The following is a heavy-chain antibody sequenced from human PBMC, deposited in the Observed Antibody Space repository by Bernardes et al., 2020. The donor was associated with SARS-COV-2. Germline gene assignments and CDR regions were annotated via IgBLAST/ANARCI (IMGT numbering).Heavy chain of an antibody. Sequence: SETLSLTCAVYGGSFSGYYWSWIRQPPGKGLEWIGEINHSGSTNYNPSPKSRVTISVDTSKNQFSLKLMSVTAADTAVYYCASLWFGESGNYWGQGTLVTVST. CDR3: ASLWFGESGNY. CDR1: GGSFSGYY. D-gene: IGHD3-10*01. CDR2: INHSGST. V-gene: IGHV4-34*01. J-gene: IGHJ4*02.